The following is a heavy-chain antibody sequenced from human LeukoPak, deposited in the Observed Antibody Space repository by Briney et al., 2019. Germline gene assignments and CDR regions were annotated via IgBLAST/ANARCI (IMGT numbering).Heavy chain of an antibody. CDR3: ASGYGWLSSN. CDR2: VWYDGSNK. CDR1: GFTFSGYG. D-gene: IGHD3-9*01. V-gene: IGHV3-33*01. Sequence: GGSLRLSCAASGFTFSGYGMHWVRQAPGKGLEWVAVVWYDGSNKYYADSVKGRFTISRDNSKSTLYLETNSLRAEDTAMYYCASGYGWLSSNWGRGTLVTVSS. J-gene: IGHJ4*02.